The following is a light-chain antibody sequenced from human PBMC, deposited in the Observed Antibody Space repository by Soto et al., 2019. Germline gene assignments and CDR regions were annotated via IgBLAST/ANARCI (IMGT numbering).Light chain of an antibody. Sequence: QSALTQPASVSGSPGQSITISCTGTSSDIGAYISVSWYQHHPGKAPKLMIYAVSNRPSGVSNRFSGSKSGTTASLTISGLQAEDEADYYCSAYTTTRLVFGGGTKLTVL. CDR3: SAYTTTRLV. J-gene: IGLJ2*01. CDR2: AVS. CDR1: SSDIGAYIS. V-gene: IGLV2-14*03.